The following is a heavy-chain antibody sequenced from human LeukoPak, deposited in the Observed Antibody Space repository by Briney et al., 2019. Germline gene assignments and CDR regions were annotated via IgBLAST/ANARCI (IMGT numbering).Heavy chain of an antibody. CDR2: SYSDSNT. V-gene: IGHV3-53*01. CDR3: VRKNRDFNAAFDI. D-gene: IGHD1-14*01. CDR1: GFTVSNNC. Sequence: GGSLRLSCTASGFTVSNNCMSWVRQAPGKGLEWVSISYSDSNTNYADSVKGRFTISRDTSQNTLSLQMNSLRAEDTAVYYCVRKNRDFNAAFDIWGQGTVVTVSS. J-gene: IGHJ3*02.